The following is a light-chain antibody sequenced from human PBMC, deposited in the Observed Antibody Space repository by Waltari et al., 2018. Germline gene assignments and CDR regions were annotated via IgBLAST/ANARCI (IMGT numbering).Light chain of an antibody. V-gene: IGKV2-30*01. Sequence: DVVMTQSPLSLPVTLGQPASISCRSSQSLLYSDGNTYLSWFHQRPGQSPRRLIYKVSNRDSGVPDRFSGSGSGTDFTLKISRVEAEDVGVYYCQQYYSIPPAFGQGTKLEIQ. CDR1: QSLLYSDGNTY. J-gene: IGKJ2*01. CDR3: QQYYSIPPA. CDR2: KVS.